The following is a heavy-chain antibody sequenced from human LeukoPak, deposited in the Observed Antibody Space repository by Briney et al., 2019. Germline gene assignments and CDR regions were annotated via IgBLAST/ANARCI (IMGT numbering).Heavy chain of an antibody. Sequence: GGSLRLSCVASGFSFSDSTMSWVRQAAGKGLEWVAKMKEDGSDENYVDSVKGRFTISRDNARNSLHLQVKSLRAEDTAVYFCARGGAGGGYFPTWGQGILVIVSS. CDR1: GFSFSDST. D-gene: IGHD3-16*01. J-gene: IGHJ1*01. V-gene: IGHV3-7*03. CDR3: ARGGAGGGYFPT. CDR2: MKEDGSDE.